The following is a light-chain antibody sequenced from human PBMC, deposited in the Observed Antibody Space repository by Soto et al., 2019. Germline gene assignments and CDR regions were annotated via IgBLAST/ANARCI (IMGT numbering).Light chain of an antibody. V-gene: IGLV2-8*01. Sequence: QSALTQPPSASGSPGQSVTISCTGTGSDVGGYNYVSWYQHHPCKAPKLMLYEVSTRPSGVPDRFSGSKSGNTASLTVSGLQAEDEADYYCSSYAGSNIYVVFGGGTKLTVL. CDR2: EVS. CDR1: GSDVGGYNY. J-gene: IGLJ2*01. CDR3: SSYAGSNIYVV.